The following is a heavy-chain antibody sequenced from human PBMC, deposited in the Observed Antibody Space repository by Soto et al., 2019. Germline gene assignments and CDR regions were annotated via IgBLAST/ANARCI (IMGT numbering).Heavy chain of an antibody. V-gene: IGHV3-7*04. D-gene: IGHD3-22*01. CDR1: GLSFSSYW. J-gene: IGHJ3*02. Sequence: GSLRLSCAASGLSFSSYWMSWVRQAPGKGLEWVANIKQDGSEKYYVDSVKGRFTISRDNAKNSLYLEMNSLRVEDTAVYYCARGDYHDSSGPFSDAFDIWGQGTMVTVSS. CDR2: IKQDGSEK. CDR3: ARGDYHDSSGPFSDAFDI.